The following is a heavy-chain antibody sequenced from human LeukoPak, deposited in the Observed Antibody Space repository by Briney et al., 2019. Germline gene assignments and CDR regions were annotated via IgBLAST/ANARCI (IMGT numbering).Heavy chain of an antibody. CDR3: AREVNWFDP. Sequence: PSETLSLTCTVSGYSISSGYYWGWIRQPPGKGLEWIGSIYHSGSTYYNPSLKSRVTMSVDTSKNQFSLKLSSVTAADTAVYYCAREVNWFDPWGQGTLVTVSS. V-gene: IGHV4-38-2*02. CDR1: GYSISSGYY. CDR2: IYHSGST. J-gene: IGHJ5*02.